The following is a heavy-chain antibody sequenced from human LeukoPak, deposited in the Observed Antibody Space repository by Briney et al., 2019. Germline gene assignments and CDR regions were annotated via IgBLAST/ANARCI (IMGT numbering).Heavy chain of an antibody. CDR1: GYTFISYG. CDR2: ISAYNGNT. J-gene: IGHJ6*04. Sequence: ASVEVSCKASGYTFISYGISWVRQAPGQGLEWMGWISAYNGNTNYAQKLQGRVTMTTDTSTSTAYMEVRSLRSDDTAVYYCARNQYSGSYSPRDGMDVWGKGTTVTVSS. CDR3: ARNQYSGSYSPRDGMDV. V-gene: IGHV1-18*01. D-gene: IGHD1-26*01.